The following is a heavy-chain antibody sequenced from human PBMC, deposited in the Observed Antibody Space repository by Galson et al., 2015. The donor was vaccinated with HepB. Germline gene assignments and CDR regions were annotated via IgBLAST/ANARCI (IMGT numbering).Heavy chain of an antibody. D-gene: IGHD6-13*01. J-gene: IGHJ4*02. CDR1: GFSLSTSGMC. CDR2: IDWDDDK. Sequence: PALVKPTQTLTLTCTFSGFSLSTSGMCVSWIRQPPGKALEWLARIDWDDDKYYSTSLKTRLTISKDTSKNQVVLTMTNMDPVDTATYYCARIRYSSSWYGFDYWGQGTLVTVSS. V-gene: IGHV2-70*11. CDR3: ARIRYSSSWYGFDY.